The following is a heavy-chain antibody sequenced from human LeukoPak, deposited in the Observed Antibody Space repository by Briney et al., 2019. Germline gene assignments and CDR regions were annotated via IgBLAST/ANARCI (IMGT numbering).Heavy chain of an antibody. J-gene: IGHJ3*02. Sequence: SETLSLTCTVSGGSIDSYYWSWIRQPPGKGLEWIGYIYYSGSTNYNPSLKSRVTISVDTSKNQFSLKLSSVTAADTAVYYCARDLADYDILTGYYAFDIWGQGTMVTVSS. CDR2: IYYSGST. V-gene: IGHV4-59*01. D-gene: IGHD3-9*01. CDR3: ARDLADYDILTGYYAFDI. CDR1: GGSIDSYY.